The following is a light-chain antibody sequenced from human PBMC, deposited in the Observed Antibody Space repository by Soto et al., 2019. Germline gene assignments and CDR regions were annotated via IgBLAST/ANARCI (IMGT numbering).Light chain of an antibody. CDR1: SSNIGSDY. J-gene: IGLJ3*02. CDR2: RNN. Sequence: QSVLAQPPSVSGTPGQRVIISCSGASSNIGSDYVYWYQHLPGTAPKLLIYRNNQRPSGIPDRFSGSKSGTSASLAISGLRSEDEADYHCAAWDDSLSGWVFGGGTQLTVL. V-gene: IGLV1-47*01. CDR3: AAWDDSLSGWV.